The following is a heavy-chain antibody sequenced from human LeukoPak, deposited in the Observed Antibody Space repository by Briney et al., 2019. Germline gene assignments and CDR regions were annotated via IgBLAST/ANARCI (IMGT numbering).Heavy chain of an antibody. D-gene: IGHD1-1*01. CDR3: ARGSWDDVGYYYYYYWTS. Sequence: ASVKVSCKASGGSFSSHAVGWVRQAPGQGLEWLGGTIPLFGTTRYAQKFQGRVTITTDESTRTAYMDLSSLTSEDTAVYYCARGSWDDVGYYYYYYWTSGAKGPRSPSP. CDR1: GGSFSSHA. V-gene: IGHV1-69*05. J-gene: IGHJ6*03. CDR2: TIPLFGTT.